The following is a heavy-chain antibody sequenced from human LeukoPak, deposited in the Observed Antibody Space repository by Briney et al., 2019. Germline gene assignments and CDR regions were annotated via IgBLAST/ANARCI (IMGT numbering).Heavy chain of an antibody. CDR1: GFTFSDYY. J-gene: IGHJ4*02. CDR2: ISDSGNTI. D-gene: IGHD6-6*01. CDR3: ARSSRLTFDY. V-gene: IGHV3-11*04. Sequence: GGSLRLSCAASGFTFSDYYMNWIRQAPGKGLEWVSYISDSGNTIKYADSVKGRLTISRDNAKNSLYLQMNSLRGEDTAVYYCARSSRLTFDYWGQGTLVTVSS.